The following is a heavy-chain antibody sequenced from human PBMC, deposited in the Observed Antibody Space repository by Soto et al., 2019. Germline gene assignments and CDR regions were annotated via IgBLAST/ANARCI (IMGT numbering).Heavy chain of an antibody. D-gene: IGHD2-2*03. CDR1: GFTVSSNY. Sequence: GGSLRLSCAASGFTVSSNYMSWVRQAPGKGLEWVSVIYSGGSTYYADSVKGRFTISRDNSKNTLYLQMNSLRAGDTAVYYCERACWICCLYYYGMDVCGQLNTVTVSS. V-gene: IGHV3-53*01. J-gene: IGHJ6*02. CDR2: IYSGGST. CDR3: ERACWICCLYYYGMDV.